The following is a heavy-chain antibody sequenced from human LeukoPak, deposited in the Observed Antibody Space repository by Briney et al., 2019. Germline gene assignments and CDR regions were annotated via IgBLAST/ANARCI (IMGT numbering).Heavy chain of an antibody. CDR1: GFSLSTTGVG. J-gene: IGHJ4*02. Sequence: SGPTLVNPPQTLTVTCTFSGFSLSTTGVGVGWIRQPPGKALVWLALIYWDDEKRYSPSLKSRLTITKDTSKNQVVLTMTNMDPVDTATYYCAHSRATAAVATSFEYWGQGTLVTVSS. CDR2: IYWDDEK. CDR3: AHSRATAAVATSFEY. D-gene: IGHD6-13*01. V-gene: IGHV2-5*02.